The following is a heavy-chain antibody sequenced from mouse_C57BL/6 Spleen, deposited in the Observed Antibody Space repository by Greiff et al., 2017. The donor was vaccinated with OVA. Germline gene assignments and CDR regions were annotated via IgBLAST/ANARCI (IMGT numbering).Heavy chain of an antibody. J-gene: IGHJ4*01. CDR1: GYTFTSYT. CDR3: ARSHDYAMDD. CDR2: INPSSGYT. Sequence: VQGVESGAELARPGASVKMSCKASGYTFTSYTMHWVKQRPGQGLEWIGYINPSSGYTKYNQKFKDKATLTADKSSSTAYMQLSSLASEDSAVYYCARSHDYAMDDWGQGTSVTVSS. V-gene: IGHV1-4*01.